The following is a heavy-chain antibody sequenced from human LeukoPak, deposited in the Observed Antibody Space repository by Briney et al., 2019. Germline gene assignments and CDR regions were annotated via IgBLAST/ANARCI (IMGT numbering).Heavy chain of an antibody. CDR2: ISYDGSNK. CDR1: GFTFSSYA. D-gene: IGHD3-10*01. J-gene: IGHJ4*02. CDR3: ARDRSMVRGVMVLDY. V-gene: IGHV3-30-3*01. Sequence: PGRSLRLSCAASGFTFSSYAMHWVRQAPGKGLEWVAVISYDGSNKYYADSVKGRFTISRDNSKNTLYLQMNSLRAEDTAVYYCARDRSMVRGVMVLDYWGQGTLVTVSS.